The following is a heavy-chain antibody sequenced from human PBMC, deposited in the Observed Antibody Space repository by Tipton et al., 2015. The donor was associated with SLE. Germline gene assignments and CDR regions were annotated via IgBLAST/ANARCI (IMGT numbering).Heavy chain of an antibody. CDR2: ISWNSGSI. V-gene: IGHV3-9*01. CDR1: GFTFDDCA. D-gene: IGHD5-24*01. Sequence: SLRLSCAASGFTFDDCAMHWVRQAPGKGLEWVSGISWNSGSIGYADSVKGRFTISRDNAKNSLYLQMNSLRAEDTALYYCARDGGDGYNHGYFDLWGRGTLVTVSS. CDR3: ARDGGDGYNHGYFDL. J-gene: IGHJ2*01.